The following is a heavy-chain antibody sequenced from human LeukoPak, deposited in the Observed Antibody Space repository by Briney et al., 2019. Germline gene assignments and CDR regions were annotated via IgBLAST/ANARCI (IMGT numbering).Heavy chain of an antibody. CDR3: ARTFRYSSSWYSTPTPPYFDY. CDR1: GGSFSGYY. J-gene: IGHJ4*02. CDR2: INHSGST. Sequence: SETLSLTCAVYGGSFSGYYWSWIRQPPGKGLEWIGEINHSGSTNYNPSLKSRVTISVDTSKNQFSLKLSSVTAADTAVYYCARTFRYSSSWYSTPTPPYFDYWGQGTLVTVSS. V-gene: IGHV4-34*01. D-gene: IGHD6-13*01.